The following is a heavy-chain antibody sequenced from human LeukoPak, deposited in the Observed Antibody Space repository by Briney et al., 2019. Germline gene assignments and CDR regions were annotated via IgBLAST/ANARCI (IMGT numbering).Heavy chain of an antibody. J-gene: IGHJ1*01. V-gene: IGHV5-51*01. Sequence: GESLKMSCKASGYSFISYWIGWVRQTPGKGLEWMGIIYSGDSDTRYSPSFQGQVTISVDKSITTAYLQWSSLKASDTAVYYCARFGRVGGWYGEDHWGQGTLLTVSS. CDR3: ARFGRVGGWYGEDH. CDR1: GYSFISYW. D-gene: IGHD6-19*01. CDR2: IYSGDSDT.